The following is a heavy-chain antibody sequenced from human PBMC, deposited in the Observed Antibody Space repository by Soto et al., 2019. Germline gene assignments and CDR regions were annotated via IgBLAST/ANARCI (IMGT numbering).Heavy chain of an antibody. CDR2: ISYDGSNK. V-gene: IGHV3-30*18. J-gene: IGHJ4*02. Sequence: GGALRLSCAASGFTFSSYGIHWVRQAPGKGLEWVAVISYDGSNKYYADSVKGRFTISRDNSKNTLYLQMNSLRAEDTAVYYCAKGPAYYDILTGYYKAPFFDYWGQGTLVTVSS. CDR3: AKGPAYYDILTGYYKAPFFDY. CDR1: GFTFSSYG. D-gene: IGHD3-9*01.